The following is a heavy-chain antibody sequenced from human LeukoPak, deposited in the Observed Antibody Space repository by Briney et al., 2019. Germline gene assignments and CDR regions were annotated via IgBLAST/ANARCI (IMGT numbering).Heavy chain of an antibody. D-gene: IGHD6-13*01. J-gene: IGHJ4*02. CDR3: AKDRGSSWYSYFDY. V-gene: IGHV3-23*01. CDR2: ISGSGGST. CDR1: GFTFSSYA. Sequence: GGSLRLSCAASGFTFSSYAMSRVRQAPGKGLEWVSAISGSGGSTYYADSVKGRFTISRDNSKNTLYLQMNSLRAEDTAVYYCAKDRGSSWYSYFDYWGQGTLVTVSS.